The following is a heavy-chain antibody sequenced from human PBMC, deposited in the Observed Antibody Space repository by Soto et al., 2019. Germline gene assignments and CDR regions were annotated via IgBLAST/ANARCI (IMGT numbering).Heavy chain of an antibody. CDR3: TILPWAVAPS. D-gene: IGHD1-26*01. J-gene: IGHJ4*02. V-gene: IGHV3-74*01. CDR1: GFTFSNFW. CDR2: ISPDGSDI. Sequence: EVQLVESGGGLVQPGGSLRLSCSASGFTFSNFWMHWVRQGPGKGLDWVSHISPDGSDIVYADSVKGRFIISRDNARNTVYLQMSSLGVEDTAMYYCTILPWAVAPSWGQGTLVTVSS.